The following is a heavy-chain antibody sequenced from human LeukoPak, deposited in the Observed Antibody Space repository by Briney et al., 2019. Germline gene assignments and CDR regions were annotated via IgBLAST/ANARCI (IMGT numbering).Heavy chain of an antibody. CDR3: ARAGYYYDSSGPNLFDY. CDR1: GFTFSTYS. J-gene: IGHJ4*02. CDR2: ISSSSSYI. D-gene: IGHD3-22*01. Sequence: GGSLRLSCAATGFTFSTYSMNWVRQAPGKGLEWVSSISSSSSYIYYADSVKGRFTISRDNAKNSLYLQMNSLRAEDTAVYYCARAGYYYDSSGPNLFDYWGQGTLVTVSS. V-gene: IGHV3-21*01.